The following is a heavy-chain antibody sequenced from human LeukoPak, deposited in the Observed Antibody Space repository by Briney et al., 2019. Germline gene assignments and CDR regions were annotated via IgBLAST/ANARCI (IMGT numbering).Heavy chain of an antibody. J-gene: IGHJ6*03. CDR1: GYTFTSYG. V-gene: IGHV1-18*01. Sequence: GASVKVSCKASGYTFTSYGISWVRQAPGQGLEWMGWISAYNGNTNYAQKLQGRVTMTTDTSTSTAYMELRSLRSDDTAVYYCAKVPYDFWSGYRQLHYYYYYMDVWGKGTTVTVSS. CDR3: AKVPYDFWSGYRQLHYYYYYMDV. D-gene: IGHD3-3*01. CDR2: ISAYNGNT.